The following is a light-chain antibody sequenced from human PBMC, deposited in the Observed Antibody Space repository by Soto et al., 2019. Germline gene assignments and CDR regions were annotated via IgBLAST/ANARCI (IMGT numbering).Light chain of an antibody. V-gene: IGLV3-21*02. CDR1: NIGTKS. J-gene: IGLJ3*02. CDR2: HDR. CDR3: QVWDDNSDHTGV. Sequence: SYELTQPPSVSVAPGQTATITCGGNNIGTKSVHWYQQKPGQAPVLVVFHDRDRPSGIPDRFSGSHSGNTATLNISRVEAGVEADYYCQVWDDNSDHTGVFGVGTKVTVL.